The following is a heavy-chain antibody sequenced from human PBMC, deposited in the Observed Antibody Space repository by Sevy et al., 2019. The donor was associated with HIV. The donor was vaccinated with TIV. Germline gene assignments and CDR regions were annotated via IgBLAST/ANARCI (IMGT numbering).Heavy chain of an antibody. CDR1: GFTFSSYS. CDR2: ITSSSNYI. V-gene: IGHV3-21*01. D-gene: IGHD2-2*01. Sequence: GGSLRLSCAASGFTFSSYSMNWVRQAPGKGLEWVSSITSSSNYIYYADSVKGRFTISRDNAKNSVYLQMNSLRAEDTVVYYCSRETIVVVPAASDPYYYYYGMDVWGQGTTVTVSS. J-gene: IGHJ6*02. CDR3: SRETIVVVPAASDPYYYYYGMDV.